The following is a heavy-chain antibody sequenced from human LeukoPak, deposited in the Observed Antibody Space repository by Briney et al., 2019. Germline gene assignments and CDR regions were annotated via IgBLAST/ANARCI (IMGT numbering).Heavy chain of an antibody. CDR1: GFTFSSYS. Sequence: GGSLRLSCAASGFTFSSYSMNWVRQAPGKGLEWVSSISSSSSYIYYADSVKGRFTISRDNAKNSLYLQMNSLRAEDTAVYYCARVFKGATVTTGFYWGQGTLVTVSS. CDR2: ISSSSSYI. J-gene: IGHJ4*02. CDR3: ARVFKGATVTTGFY. V-gene: IGHV3-21*01. D-gene: IGHD4-17*01.